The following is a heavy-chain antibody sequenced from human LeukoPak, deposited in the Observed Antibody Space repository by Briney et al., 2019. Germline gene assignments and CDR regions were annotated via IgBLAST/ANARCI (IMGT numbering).Heavy chain of an antibody. CDR3: ARDRPGGTRPDGAFDI. D-gene: IGHD6-6*01. J-gene: IGHJ3*02. CDR1: GGSISSYY. Sequence: SETLSLTCTVSGGSISSYYWSWIRQPPGKGLEWIGYIYYGGSTNYNPSLKSRVTISVDTSKNQFSLKLSSVTAADTAVYYCARDRPGGTRPDGAFDIWGQGTMVTVSS. V-gene: IGHV4-59*01. CDR2: IYYGGST.